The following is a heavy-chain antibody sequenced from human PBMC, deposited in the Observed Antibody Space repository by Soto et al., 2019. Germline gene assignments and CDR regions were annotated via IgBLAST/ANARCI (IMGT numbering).Heavy chain of an antibody. CDR3: NRAAYGHGFDS. CDR2: IRNRANGYIT. CDR1: GFTFSDHY. D-gene: IGHD4-17*01. Sequence: EVQLVESGGGLVQPGGSLRLSSAASGFTFSDHYMDWVRQAPGKGLEWVGRIRNRANGYITEYAASMKGSFTISRDDSKNSLFLQMSSLQTEDTAVYYCNRAAYGHGFDSWGQGTRVNVSS. V-gene: IGHV3-72*01. J-gene: IGHJ3*02.